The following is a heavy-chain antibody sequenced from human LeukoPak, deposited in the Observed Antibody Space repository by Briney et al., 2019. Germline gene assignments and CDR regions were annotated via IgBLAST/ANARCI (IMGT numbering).Heavy chain of an antibody. CDR1: GFTFSHYG. Sequence: GGSLRLACGASGFTFSHYGLQWARQAPGKGLGWVAVIWRDGTNKYYTDSVKGRFTISRDDSMKTLYLQMDSLRAEDTAIYFCARDAQRGFDYSNSLQYWGQGSLVTVSA. V-gene: IGHV3-33*01. CDR2: IWRDGTNK. D-gene: IGHD4-11*01. J-gene: IGHJ4*02. CDR3: ARDAQRGFDYSNSLQY.